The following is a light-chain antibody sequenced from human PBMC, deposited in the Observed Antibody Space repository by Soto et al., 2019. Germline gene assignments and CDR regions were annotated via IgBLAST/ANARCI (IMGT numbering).Light chain of an antibody. CDR2: YDS. V-gene: IGLV3-21*04. Sequence: SYELTQPPSVSVAPGRTAWITCGGNNIESKSVHWYRQKPGQAPILVISYDSDRPSGIPERFSGSNSGNTATLTISRVEAGDEADYYCQVWDGSIDHVIFGGGTKLTVL. CDR1: NIESKS. CDR3: QVWDGSIDHVI. J-gene: IGLJ2*01.